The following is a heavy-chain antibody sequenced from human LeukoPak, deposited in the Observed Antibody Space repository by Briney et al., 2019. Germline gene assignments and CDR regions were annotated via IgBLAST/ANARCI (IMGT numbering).Heavy chain of an antibody. J-gene: IGHJ5*02. V-gene: IGHV3-23*01. CDR2: IRSNGGDT. Sequence: GGSLRLSCAASGFTFREYSMSWVRQAPGKGLEWVSNIRSNGGDTYYTDSGKGRFPISRDNSKNTLYLEMNSLRAGDTAVYYCAKGGYTTWFDPWGQGTLVTVSS. CDR3: AKGGYTTWFDP. D-gene: IGHD2-15*01. CDR1: GFTFREYS.